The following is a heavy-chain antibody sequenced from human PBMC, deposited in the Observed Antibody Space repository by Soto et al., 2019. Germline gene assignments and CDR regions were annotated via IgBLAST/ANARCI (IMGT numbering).Heavy chain of an antibody. CDR1: GFTFSSYS. D-gene: IGHD3-22*01. J-gene: IGHJ4*02. Sequence: PGGSLRLSCAASGFTFSSYSMNWVRQAPGKGLEWVSSISGSSDYIYYADSVKGRFTISRDNAKNSLSLQMNSLRAEDTAVYYCARVVYYDRSGYNYWGPGTLVTVSS. V-gene: IGHV3-21*01. CDR2: ISGSSDYI. CDR3: ARVVYYDRSGYNY.